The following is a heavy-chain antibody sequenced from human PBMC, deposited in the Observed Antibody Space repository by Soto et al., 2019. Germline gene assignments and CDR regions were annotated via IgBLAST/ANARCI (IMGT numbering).Heavy chain of an antibody. Sequence: GSLRLSCAASEFAFSSYAMSWVRQAPGKGLEWVSGISGSADSTYYADSVKGRFTISRDNSRNTLYLQMNSLRAEDAAAYYCAKVTPYYYDRSASGTHAHDYWRQGTPVTVSS. CDR1: EFAFSSYA. D-gene: IGHD3-22*01. CDR2: ISGSADST. CDR3: AKVTPYYYDRSASGTHAHDY. J-gene: IGHJ4*02. V-gene: IGHV3-23*01.